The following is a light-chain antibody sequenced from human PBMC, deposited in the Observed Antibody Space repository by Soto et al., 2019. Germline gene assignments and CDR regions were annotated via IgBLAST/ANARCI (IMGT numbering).Light chain of an antibody. V-gene: IGLV2-23*02. J-gene: IGLJ2*01. CDR3: CSYAGSGLGV. CDR2: EVS. Sequence: QSVLTQPASVSGSPGQSITISCTGTSSDVGNYNLVSWYQQHPTKAPKLLIYEVSQRPSGVSDRFSGSKSGNTASLTISGLQAEDEADYYCCSYAGSGLGVFGGGTKLTVL. CDR1: SSDVGNYNL.